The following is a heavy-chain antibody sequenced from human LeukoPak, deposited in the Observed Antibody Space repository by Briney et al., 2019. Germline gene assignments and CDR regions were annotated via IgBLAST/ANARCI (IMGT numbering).Heavy chain of an antibody. V-gene: IGHV4-59*01. CDR1: GGSISSYY. CDR2: IYYSGST. J-gene: IGHJ6*02. D-gene: IGHD2-15*01. Sequence: RSETLSLTCTVSGGSISSYYWSWIRQPPGKGLEWIGYIYYSGSTNYNPSLKSRVTISVDTSKNQFSLKLSSVTAADTAVYYCARDRYCSGGSCYFNGMDVWGQGTTVTVSS. CDR3: ARDRYCSGGSCYFNGMDV.